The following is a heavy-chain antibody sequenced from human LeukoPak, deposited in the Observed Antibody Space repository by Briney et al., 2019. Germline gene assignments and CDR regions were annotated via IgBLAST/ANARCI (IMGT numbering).Heavy chain of an antibody. CDR1: GFTFSSYA. V-gene: IGHV3-74*01. CDR3: ARGSGYYYFDY. CDR2: INSDGSST. Sequence: PGGSLRLSCAASGFTFSSYAMSWVRQAPGKGLVWVSRINSDGSSTSYADSVKGRFTISRDNAKNTLYLQMNSLRAEDTAVYYCARGSGYYYFDYWGQGTLVTVSS. J-gene: IGHJ4*02. D-gene: IGHD5-12*01.